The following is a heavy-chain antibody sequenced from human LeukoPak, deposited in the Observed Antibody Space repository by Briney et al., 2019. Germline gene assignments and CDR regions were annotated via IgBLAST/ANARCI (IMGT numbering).Heavy chain of an antibody. D-gene: IGHD4-17*01. V-gene: IGHV3-23*01. CDR2: VTRSVGSA. J-gene: IGHJ6*02. CDR3: ARDPSGDYYYGMDV. Sequence: PRGSLRLSCAASGFTFSSYWMSWVRQAPGKGLEWVSTVTRSVGSAYYADSVKGRFTISRDNAKNTLYLQMNSLRAEDTAVYYCARDPSGDYYYGMDVWGQGTTVTVSS. CDR1: GFTFSSYW.